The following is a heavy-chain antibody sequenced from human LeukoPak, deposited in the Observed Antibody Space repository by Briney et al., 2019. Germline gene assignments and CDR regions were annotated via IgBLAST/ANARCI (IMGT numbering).Heavy chain of an antibody. CDR2: IYSDGST. CDR1: GFTFSDYY. J-gene: IGHJ4*02. D-gene: IGHD3-9*01. Sequence: GGSLRLSCAASGFTFSDYYMSWIRQAPGKGLEWVSVIYSDGSTYYADSVKGRFTISRDNSKSTLYLQMNNLRAEDTAVYYCARVYRYYDILTGYSPLYFDYWGQGTLVTVSS. V-gene: IGHV3-66*01. CDR3: ARVYRYYDILTGYSPLYFDY.